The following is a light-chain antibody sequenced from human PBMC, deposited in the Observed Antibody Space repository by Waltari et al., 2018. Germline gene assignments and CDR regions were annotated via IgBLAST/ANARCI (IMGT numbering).Light chain of an antibody. J-gene: IGLJ3*02. Sequence: QSALTQPPSVSGSPGQSVTIPCTATRSDVGGLHRVSWYQQPPGTAPKLMLFDVSNRPSGVPDRFSGSKSGNTASLTISGLQAEDEADYYCSSYTDNTVLFGGGTKLTVL. CDR3: SSYTDNTVL. CDR1: RSDVGGLHR. CDR2: DVS. V-gene: IGLV2-18*02.